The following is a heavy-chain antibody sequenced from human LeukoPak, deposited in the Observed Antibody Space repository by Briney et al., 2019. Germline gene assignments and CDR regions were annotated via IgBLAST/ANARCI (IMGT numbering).Heavy chain of an antibody. CDR3: ARSDHGPEY. V-gene: IGHV3-7*01. J-gene: IGHJ4*02. Sequence: GGSLRLSCSASGFGFSDRWMNWVRQAPGQGLEWVAIINKDGSEKHYVDSVKGRFTISRDNAKNSLYLQMNSLRAEDSAVYYCARSDHGPEYWGQGTLVTVSS. CDR1: GFGFSDRW. CDR2: INKDGSEK. D-gene: IGHD1-14*01.